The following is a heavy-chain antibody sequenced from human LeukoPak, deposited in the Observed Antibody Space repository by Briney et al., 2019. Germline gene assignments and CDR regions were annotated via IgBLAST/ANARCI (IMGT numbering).Heavy chain of an antibody. J-gene: IGHJ4*02. CDR1: GFTVSSNY. Sequence: GGSLRLSCAASGFTVSSNYMSWVRQAPGKGLEWVSVIYSHGSTYYAESVKGRFTISRDNSKNTLYLQMNNLRAEDTAMYYCVRGAAVTLADYWGQGTLVTVSS. D-gene: IGHD4-23*01. CDR3: VRGAAVTLADY. CDR2: IYSHGST. V-gene: IGHV3-53*01.